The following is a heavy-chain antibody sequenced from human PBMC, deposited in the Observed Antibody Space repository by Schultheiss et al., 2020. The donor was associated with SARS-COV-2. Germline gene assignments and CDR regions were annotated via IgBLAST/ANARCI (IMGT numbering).Heavy chain of an antibody. CDR2: LYYTGNT. Sequence: SETLSLTCTVSGGSISSYYWSWIRQPPGRGLEWIGYLYYTGNTNYNPSLKSRVTISVDTSKNQFSLNLNSVTAADTAVYYCARGSEGFDPWGQGTLVTVSS. J-gene: IGHJ5*02. CDR3: ARGSEGFDP. CDR1: GGSISSYY. V-gene: IGHV4-59*12.